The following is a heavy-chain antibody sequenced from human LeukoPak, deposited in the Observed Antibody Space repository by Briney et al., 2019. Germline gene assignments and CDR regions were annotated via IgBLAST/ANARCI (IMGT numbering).Heavy chain of an antibody. D-gene: IGHD2-2*01. V-gene: IGHV3-48*04. CDR2: ISSSSSTI. J-gene: IGHJ6*03. CDR3: ARASWGDYYYMDV. Sequence: GGSLRLSCAASGFTFSSYSMNWVRQAPGKGLEWVSYISSSSSTIYYADSVKGRFTISRDNAKNSLYLQMNSLRAEDTAVYYCARASWGDYYYMDVWGKGTTVTVSS. CDR1: GFTFSSYS.